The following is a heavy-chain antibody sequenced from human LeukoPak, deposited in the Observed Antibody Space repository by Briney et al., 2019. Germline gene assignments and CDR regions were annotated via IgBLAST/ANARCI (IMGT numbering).Heavy chain of an antibody. CDR2: ISGTGGST. V-gene: IGHV3-23*01. D-gene: IGHD1-26*01. CDR3: AKESGSYYVDWFDP. CDR1: GFTFSHYV. J-gene: IGHJ5*02. Sequence: GGSLRLSCAASGFTFSHYVMSWVRQAPGKGLEWVSAISGTGGSTYYADSVKGRFTISRDNSKNTLYLQMNSLRAEDTAVYYCAKESGSYYVDWFDPWGQGTLVTVSS.